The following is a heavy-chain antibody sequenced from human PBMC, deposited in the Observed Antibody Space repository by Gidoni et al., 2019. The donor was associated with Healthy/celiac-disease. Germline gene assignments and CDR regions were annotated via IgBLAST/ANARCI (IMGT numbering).Heavy chain of an antibody. D-gene: IGHD3-16*01. CDR1: GFPFSSYG. J-gene: IGHJ4*02. Sequence: QVQLVESGGGVVQPGRSLRLSCAASGFPFSSYGMHWVRQAPGKGLGWVAVIWYDGSNKYYADSVKGRFTISRDNSKNTLYLQMNSLRAEDTAVYYCASLMGSWGAPPEPVVPDSDYWGQGTLVTVSS. CDR3: ASLMGSWGAPPEPVVPDSDY. V-gene: IGHV3-33*01. CDR2: IWYDGSNK.